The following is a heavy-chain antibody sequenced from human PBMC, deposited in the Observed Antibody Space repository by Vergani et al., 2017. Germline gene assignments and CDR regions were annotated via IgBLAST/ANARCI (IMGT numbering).Heavy chain of an antibody. CDR1: GYSISRGFY. J-gene: IGHJ4*02. D-gene: IGHD2-15*01. Sequence: QIQLQESGPGLVKPSETLSLTCSVSGYSISRGFYWAWIRQTPEKCLEWICGMFHTGEAYNSPSLQSRVAFSMDTSKNQFSLNLTSVTAAYTAVYFCARGSCLGGSCYKPLFDYWGQGILVTVSS. CDR2: MFHTGEA. CDR3: ARGSCLGGSCYKPLFDY. V-gene: IGHV4-38-2*02.